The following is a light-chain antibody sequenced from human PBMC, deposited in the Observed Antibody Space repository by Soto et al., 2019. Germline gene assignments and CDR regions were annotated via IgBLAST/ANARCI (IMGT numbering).Light chain of an antibody. CDR2: EVS. CDR3: SSYTSSSTLVV. CDR1: SSDVGGYNY. J-gene: IGLJ2*01. Sequence: QSALTQPASVSGSPGQSITISCTGTSSDVGGYNYVSWYQQHPGKAPKLMIYEVSNRPSGVSNRFSSSHSGNTASLTISGLQAEDEADYYCSSYTSSSTLVVFGGGTKLTVL. V-gene: IGLV2-14*01.